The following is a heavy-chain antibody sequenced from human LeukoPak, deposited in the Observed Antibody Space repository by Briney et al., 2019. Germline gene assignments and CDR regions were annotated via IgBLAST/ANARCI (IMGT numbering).Heavy chain of an antibody. D-gene: IGHD6-6*01. CDR2: INHSGST. J-gene: IGHJ4*02. V-gene: IGHV4-34*01. Sequence: SETLSLTCAVYGGSFSGYYWSWIRQPPGKGLEWIGEINHSGSTNYNPSLKSRVTISVDTSKNQFSLKLSSVTAADTAVYYCARGTWGSSIDYWGQGTLVTVSS. CDR3: ARGTWGSSIDY. CDR1: GGSFSGYY.